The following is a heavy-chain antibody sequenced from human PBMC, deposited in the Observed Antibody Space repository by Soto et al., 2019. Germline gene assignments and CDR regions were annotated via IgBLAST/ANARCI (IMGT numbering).Heavy chain of an antibody. J-gene: IGHJ4*02. CDR1: GFTFSDYF. V-gene: IGHV3-11*01. D-gene: IGHD2-15*01. Sequence: PGGSLRLSCAASGFTFSDYFMTWIRQAPGKGLEWVSYISSSGTTIFYADSVQGRFTISRDNAKKPLFLEINSLRAGDTAVFYCSRYCGSCHSVFAYCGQGTLVPVSS. CDR2: ISSSGTTI. CDR3: SRYCGSCHSVFAY.